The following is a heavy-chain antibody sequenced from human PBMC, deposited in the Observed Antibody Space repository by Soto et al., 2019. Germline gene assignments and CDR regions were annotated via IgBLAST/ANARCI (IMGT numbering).Heavy chain of an antibody. CDR2: IFSNVEK. CDR3: AQILFGRSVAGGYFYMDV. CDR1: VFSLSRRIGG. V-gene: IGHV2-26*01. D-gene: IGHD6-19*01. Sequence: SCPTLLNPTYTLTLTCTVSVFSLSRRIGGGTWRRQPPVKALEWLAHIFSNVEKSYRTSLKDRLTISEDTSKSQVVLTMTNVDPVDTATYYCAQILFGRSVAGGYFYMDVWGKGTTVTVSS. J-gene: IGHJ6*03.